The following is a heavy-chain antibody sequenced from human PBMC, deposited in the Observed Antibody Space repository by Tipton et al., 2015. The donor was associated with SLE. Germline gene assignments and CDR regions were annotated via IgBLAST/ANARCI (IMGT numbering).Heavy chain of an antibody. CDR2: ISYGGGT. CDR3: ARVVTVLATHYYDMDV. Sequence: TLSLTCSVSGGSISSNYWIWIRQPPGKGLEWIGYISYGGGTNYNPSLKSRVTMSVDTAKNQFSLKLSSLTAADTAIYYCARVVTVLATHYYDMDVWGQGTTVTVSS. CDR1: GGSISSNY. J-gene: IGHJ6*02. D-gene: IGHD2-21*02. V-gene: IGHV4-59*12.